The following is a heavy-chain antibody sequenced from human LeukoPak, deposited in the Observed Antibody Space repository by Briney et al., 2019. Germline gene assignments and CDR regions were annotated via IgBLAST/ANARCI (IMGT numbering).Heavy chain of an antibody. V-gene: IGHV1-69*13. Sequence: SVKVSCKASGGTFSSYAISWVRQAPGQGLEWMGGIIPIFGTANYTQKFQGRVTITADESTSTAYMELSSLRSEDTAVYYCANSGWGYCSGGSCYSELDYWGQGTLVTVSS. CDR1: GGTFSSYA. CDR3: ANSGWGYCSGGSCYSELDY. J-gene: IGHJ4*02. CDR2: IIPIFGTA. D-gene: IGHD2-15*01.